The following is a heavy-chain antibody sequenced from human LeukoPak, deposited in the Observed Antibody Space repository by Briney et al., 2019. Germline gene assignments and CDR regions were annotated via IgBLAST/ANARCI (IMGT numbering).Heavy chain of an antibody. CDR1: GGSISSYY. D-gene: IGHD3-22*01. V-gene: IGHV4-59*08. Sequence: PSETLSLTCTVSGGSISSYYWSWIRQPPGKGLECIGYIYYSGSTNYNPSLKSRVTISVDTSMSQFSLKLSSVTAADTAVYYCARHDPIVSMIVGERAFDIWGQGTMVSVSS. J-gene: IGHJ3*02. CDR2: IYYSGST. CDR3: ARHDPIVSMIVGERAFDI.